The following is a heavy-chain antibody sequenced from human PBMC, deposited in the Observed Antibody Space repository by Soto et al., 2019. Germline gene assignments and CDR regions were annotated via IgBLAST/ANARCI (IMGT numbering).Heavy chain of an antibody. V-gene: IGHV4-4*07. CDR2: IHTTENT. J-gene: IGHJ4*02. CDR3: ARALTSTAGLYVDY. CDR1: GDSISSYY. Sequence: SETLSLTCTVSGDSISSYYWSWIRQPAGKGMEWIGRIHTTENTNYNPSLRSRVTMSVDTSNNQFSLKLTSLTAADTAVYYCARALTSTAGLYVDYWGQGTLVTVSS. D-gene: IGHD6-13*01.